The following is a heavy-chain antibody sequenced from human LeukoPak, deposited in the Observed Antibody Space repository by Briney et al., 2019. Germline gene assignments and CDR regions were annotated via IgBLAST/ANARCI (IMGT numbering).Heavy chain of an antibody. J-gene: IGHJ4*02. D-gene: IGHD5-12*01. CDR1: GFTFSSYT. V-gene: IGHV3-48*01. CDR3: ARDGHSGYDY. Sequence: GGSLRLSCAASGFTFSSYTMNWVRQAPGKGLEWVSYISSSSSTIHYADSVKGRFTISRDNAKTSLYLQMNSLRAEDTAVYYCARDGHSGYDYWGQGTLVTVSS. CDR2: ISSSSSTI.